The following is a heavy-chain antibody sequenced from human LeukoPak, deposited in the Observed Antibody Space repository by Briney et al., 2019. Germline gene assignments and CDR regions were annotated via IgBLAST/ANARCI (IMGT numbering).Heavy chain of an antibody. J-gene: IGHJ4*02. CDR2: ISGSGGST. Sequence: ASVKVSCKASGGTFSSYAMSWVRQAPGKGLEWVSAISGSGGSTYYADSVKGRFTISRDNSKNTLYLQMNSLRAEDTAVYYCAKETTATYFDYWGQGTLVTVSS. CDR3: AKETTATYFDY. V-gene: IGHV3-23*01. CDR1: GGTFSSYA. D-gene: IGHD5-18*01.